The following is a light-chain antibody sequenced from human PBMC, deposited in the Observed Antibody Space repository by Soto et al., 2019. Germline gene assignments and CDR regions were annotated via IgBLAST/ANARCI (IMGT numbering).Light chain of an antibody. CDR3: SSYTSSSTLDV. V-gene: IGLV2-14*01. CDR1: SSDVGRYNY. J-gene: IGLJ1*01. CDR2: EVN. Sequence: QSALSQPASVSGSPGQSITISCTVTSSDVGRYNYVSWYQQYPGKAPKLMIYEVNYRPSGVSNRFSGSKSGNTASLTISGLQAEDEADYYCSSYTSSSTLDVFGTGTKVTLL.